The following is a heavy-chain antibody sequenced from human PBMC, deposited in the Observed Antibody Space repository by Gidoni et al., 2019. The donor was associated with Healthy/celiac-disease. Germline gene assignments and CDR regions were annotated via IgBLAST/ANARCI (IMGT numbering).Heavy chain of an antibody. CDR1: GYTFTSYG. CDR2: ISAYNGNT. CDR3: ARDLPDDSSGYYYWRGWVPFDY. J-gene: IGHJ4*02. D-gene: IGHD3-22*01. V-gene: IGHV1-18*01. Sequence: QVQLVQSGAEVKKPGASVKVSCKASGYTFTSYGISWVRQAPGQGLEWMGWISAYNGNTNYAQKLQGRVTMTTDTSTSTAYMELRSLRSDDTAVYYCARDLPDDSSGYYYWRGWVPFDYWGQGTLVTVSS.